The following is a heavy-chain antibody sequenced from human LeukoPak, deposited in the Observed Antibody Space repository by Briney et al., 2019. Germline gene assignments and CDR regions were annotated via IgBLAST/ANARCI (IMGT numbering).Heavy chain of an antibody. D-gene: IGHD5-12*01. J-gene: IGHJ4*02. CDR3: ARDANYRDRRGYPSPFDF. CDR2: LSDRGSP. Sequence: SDPLSLTCTVSGDTFSSSRFFWAWIRQPPGKGLEWIASLSDRGSPKYSPSFQSRVSIFTDTANNELSLNLRSVTGDDTAFYYCARDANYRDRRGYPSPFDFWGQGILVTVSS. V-gene: IGHV4-39*02. CDR1: GDTFSSSRFF.